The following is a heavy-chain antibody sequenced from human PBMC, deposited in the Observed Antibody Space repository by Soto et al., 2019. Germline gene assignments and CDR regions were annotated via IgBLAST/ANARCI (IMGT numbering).Heavy chain of an antibody. CDR1: GGSLSSYY. V-gene: IGHV4-59*01. CDR2: IYNRGIT. D-gene: IGHD5-12*01. CDR3: ARDVTITGRGGMDV. J-gene: IGHJ6*02. Sequence: SETLSLTCTVSGGSLSSYYCTWFRQSPGKGLEWIGYIYNRGITKYNPALGSRVTISVDTSKNQFSLKLTSVTAADTAVYYCARDVTITGRGGMDVWGQGTTVT.